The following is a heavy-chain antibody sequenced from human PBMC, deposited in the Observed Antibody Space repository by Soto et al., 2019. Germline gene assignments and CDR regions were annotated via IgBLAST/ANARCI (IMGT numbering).Heavy chain of an antibody. CDR2: ISYDGSNK. V-gene: IGHV3-30*03. J-gene: IGHJ4*02. CDR3: FIVYNVNFDY. D-gene: IGHD1-1*01. CDR1: GFTFSSYG. Sequence: QVQLVESGGGVVQPGRSLRHSCAASGFTFSSYGMHWVRQAPGKGLEWVAVISYDGSNKYYADSVKGRFTISRDNSKNTLYLQMNSLRAEDTAVYYCFIVYNVNFDYWGQGTLVTVSS.